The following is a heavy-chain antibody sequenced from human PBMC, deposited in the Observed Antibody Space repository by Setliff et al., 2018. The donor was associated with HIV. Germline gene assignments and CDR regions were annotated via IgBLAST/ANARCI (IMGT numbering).Heavy chain of an antibody. CDR3: ARHRPWEVDVFDI. Sequence: PSETLSLTCTVSGGSISEYYWSWIRQPPRKGLEWVGYISYNGITTYNPSLKSRVTISVDTSKNQFSLKLTSVTAADTAVYYCARHRPWEVDVFDIWGQGTMVTVS. V-gene: IGHV4-59*08. J-gene: IGHJ3*02. CDR1: GGSISEYY. CDR2: ISYNGIT. D-gene: IGHD1-26*01.